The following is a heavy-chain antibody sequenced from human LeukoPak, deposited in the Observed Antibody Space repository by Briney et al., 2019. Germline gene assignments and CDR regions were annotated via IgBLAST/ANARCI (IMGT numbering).Heavy chain of an antibody. CDR3: VRQGTNSGYYLLDY. D-gene: IGHD3-22*01. J-gene: IGHJ4*02. CDR2: VAHKGPTVYSPTLNR. V-gene: IGHV4-34*01. Sequence: SETLSLTCAVYGAALSEYYWSWIRQSPGKGLEWIGEVAHKGPTVYSPTLNRKYNPSFKSRVTMSVDPSKNQFSLKLTSVTVADTATYYCVRQGTNSGYYLLDYWGQGHLVIVSS. CDR1: GAALSEYY.